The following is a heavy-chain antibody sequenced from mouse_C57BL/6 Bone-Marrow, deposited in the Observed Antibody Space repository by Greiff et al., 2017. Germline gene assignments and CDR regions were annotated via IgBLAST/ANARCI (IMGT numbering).Heavy chain of an antibody. Sequence: EVQVEESGEGLVKPGGSLKLSCAASGFTFSSYAMSWVRQTPEKRLEWVAYISSGGDYIYYADTVKGRFTISRDNARNTLYLQMSSLKSEDTAMYYGTRDGVLWKAMDYWGQGTSVTVSS. CDR3: TRDGVLWKAMDY. CDR1: GFTFSSYA. J-gene: IGHJ4*01. CDR2: ISSGGDYI. D-gene: IGHD1-1*02. V-gene: IGHV5-9-1*02.